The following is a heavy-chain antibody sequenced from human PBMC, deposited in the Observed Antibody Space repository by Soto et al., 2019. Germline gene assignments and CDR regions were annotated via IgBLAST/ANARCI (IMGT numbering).Heavy chain of an antibody. CDR3: AREGLHSWYYYYGMDV. CDR1: GFTFSSYA. CDR2: ISYDGSNK. V-gene: IGHV3-30-3*01. J-gene: IGHJ6*02. Sequence: GGSLRLSCAASGFTFSSYAMHWVRQAPGKGLEWVAVISYDGSNKYYADSVKGRFTISRDNSKNTLYLQMNSLRAEDTAVYYCAREGLHSWYYYYGMDVWGQGTTVTVSS. D-gene: IGHD6-13*01.